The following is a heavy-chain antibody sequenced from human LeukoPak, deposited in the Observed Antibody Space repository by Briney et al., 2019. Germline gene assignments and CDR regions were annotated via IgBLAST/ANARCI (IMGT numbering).Heavy chain of an antibody. Sequence: AGGSLRLSCAASGFTLSSYWMHWVRQAPGKGLVWVSRINSDGDSTTYADSVKGRFTISRDSAKNTLYLQMNSLRAEDTAVYYCARLRGSYYHVDYWGQGTLVTVSS. D-gene: IGHD1-26*01. CDR1: GFTLSSYW. J-gene: IGHJ4*02. CDR2: INSDGDST. CDR3: ARLRGSYYHVDY. V-gene: IGHV3-74*01.